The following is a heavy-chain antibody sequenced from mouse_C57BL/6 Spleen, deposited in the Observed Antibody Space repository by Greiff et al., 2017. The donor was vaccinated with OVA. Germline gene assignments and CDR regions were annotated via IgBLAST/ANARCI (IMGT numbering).Heavy chain of an antibody. D-gene: IGHD1-1*01. J-gene: IGHJ4*01. Sequence: EVQLVESGGGLVKPGGSLKLSCAASGFTFSDYGLHWVRQAPEKGLEWVAYISSGSSTIYYADTVKGRFTIPRDNAKNTLFLQMTSLRSEDTAMYYCARSYYYGSSYGAMGYWGQGTSATVSS. CDR2: ISSGSSTI. V-gene: IGHV5-17*01. CDR1: GFTFSDYG. CDR3: ARSYYYGSSYGAMGY.